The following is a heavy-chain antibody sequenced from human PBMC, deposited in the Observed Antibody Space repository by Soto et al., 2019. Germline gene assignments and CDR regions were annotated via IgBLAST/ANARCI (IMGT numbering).Heavy chain of an antibody. CDR3: ARDRSSWSLGGY. D-gene: IGHD6-13*01. V-gene: IGHV4-59*01. Sequence: SETLSLTCTVSGGSISSYYWSWIRQPPGKGLEWIGYIYYSGSTNYNPSLKSRVTISVDTSKNQFSLKLSSVTAADTAVYYCARDRSSWSLGGYWGQGNLVTFSS. CDR1: GGSISSYY. J-gene: IGHJ4*02. CDR2: IYYSGST.